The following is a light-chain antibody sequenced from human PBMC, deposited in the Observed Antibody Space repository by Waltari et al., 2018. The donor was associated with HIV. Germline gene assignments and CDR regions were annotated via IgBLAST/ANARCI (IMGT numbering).Light chain of an antibody. Sequence: DIHMTQSPSTLSAFVGDRVTITCRASQDITSWLAWYQQKPGKAPKLLIRKAAVLESGVSSIFSGSGSGTEFTLINDSLAPDDFATYYCQQYNRDPSFGQGTRLEMK. CDR2: KAA. CDR3: QQYNRDPS. V-gene: IGKV1-5*03. J-gene: IGKJ5*01. CDR1: QDITSW.